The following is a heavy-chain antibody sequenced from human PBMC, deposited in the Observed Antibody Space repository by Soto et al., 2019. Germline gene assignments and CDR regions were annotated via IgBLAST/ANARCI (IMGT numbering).Heavy chain of an antibody. V-gene: IGHV5-51*01. CDR1: GYSFSTYW. CDR3: AIRGRGYYFGMDV. Sequence: GESLQISCKGSGYSFSTYWIAWVRQMPGKGLEWMGIIYPGDSDTRYSPSFQGQVTISADKSIGTAYLQWTSLKASDTAMYYCAIRGRGYYFGMDVWGQGTTVTVSS. CDR2: IYPGDSDT. J-gene: IGHJ6*02.